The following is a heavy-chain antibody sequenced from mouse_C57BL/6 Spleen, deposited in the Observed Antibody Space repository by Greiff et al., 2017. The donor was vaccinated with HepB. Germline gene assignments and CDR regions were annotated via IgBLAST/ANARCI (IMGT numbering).Heavy chain of an antibody. CDR2: IDPSDSYT. CDR1: GYTFTSYW. J-gene: IGHJ4*01. V-gene: IGHV1-69*01. Sequence: QVHVQQSGAELVMPGASVKLSCKASGYTFTSYWMHWVKQRPGQGLEWIGEIDPSDSYTNYNQKFKGKSTLTVDKSSSTAYMQLSSLTSEDSAVYYCARAGRAMDYWGQGTSVTVAS. CDR3: ARAGRAMDY.